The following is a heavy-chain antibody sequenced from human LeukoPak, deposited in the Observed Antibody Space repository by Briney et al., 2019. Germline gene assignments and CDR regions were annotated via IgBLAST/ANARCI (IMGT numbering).Heavy chain of an antibody. Sequence: PSETLSLTCAVSGGSISSSNWWSWVRQPPGKGLEWIGEIYHSGSTNYNPSLKSRVTISVDKSKNQFSLKLSPVTAADTAVYYCARAYGSGSSSLFDYWGQGTLVTVSS. V-gene: IGHV4-4*02. D-gene: IGHD3-10*01. CDR3: ARAYGSGSSSLFDY. CDR2: IYHSGST. J-gene: IGHJ4*02. CDR1: GGSISSSNW.